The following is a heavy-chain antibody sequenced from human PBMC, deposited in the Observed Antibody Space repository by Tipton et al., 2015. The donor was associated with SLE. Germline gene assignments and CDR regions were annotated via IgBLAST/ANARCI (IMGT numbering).Heavy chain of an antibody. J-gene: IGHJ2*01. V-gene: IGHV5-51*03. CDR2: IYPGDSDT. CDR3: AREPLEVREWFDL. Sequence: QLVQSGAEVKKPGESLRISCKGSGYSFTNYWIAWVRQMPGKGLEWMGIIYPGDSDTRYSPSFQGQVTISADKSISAAYLQWSSLKASDTAVYYCAREPLEVREWFDLWGRGTLVTVSS. CDR1: GYSFTNYW. D-gene: IGHD3-3*01.